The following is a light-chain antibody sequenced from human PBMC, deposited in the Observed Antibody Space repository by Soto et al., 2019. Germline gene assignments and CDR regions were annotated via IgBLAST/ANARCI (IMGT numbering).Light chain of an antibody. CDR1: QSVSSN. CDR3: QQYDNWPRT. CDR2: DAS. V-gene: IGKV3-15*01. J-gene: IGKJ1*01. Sequence: IVLTQSPAILSLSPGERATLSCRTSQSVSSNLAWYQQKRGQAPRLLIYDASSRATGIPAKFSGSGSGTQFTLTITSLQSEDFAVYYCQQYDNWPRTFGQGTKVDIK.